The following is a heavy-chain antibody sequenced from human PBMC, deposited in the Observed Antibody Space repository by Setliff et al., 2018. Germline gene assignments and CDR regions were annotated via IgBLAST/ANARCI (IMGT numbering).Heavy chain of an antibody. D-gene: IGHD3-16*01. CDR1: GGTFSSYA. CDR3: ARDGGGDSDAFDI. CDR2: IIPIFGTA. J-gene: IGHJ3*02. Sequence: ASVKVSCKASGGTFSSYAISWVRQAPGQGLEWMGRIIPIFGTANYAQKFQGRVTITADKSTSTAYMELSSLRSEDTAVYFCARDGGGDSDAFDIWGQGTMVTVSS. V-gene: IGHV1-69*06.